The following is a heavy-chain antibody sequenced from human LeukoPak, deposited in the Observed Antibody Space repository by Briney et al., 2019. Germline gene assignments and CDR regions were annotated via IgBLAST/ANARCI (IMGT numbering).Heavy chain of an antibody. CDR1: GFTFSSYA. V-gene: IGHV3-23*01. CDR3: AKDVDGDDGDYVVGSGGFDY. CDR2: ISGSGGST. D-gene: IGHD4-17*01. Sequence: PGGSLRLSCAASGFTFSSYAMSWVRQAPGKGLEWVSAISGSGGSTYYADSVKGRFTTSRDNSKNTLYLQMNSLRAEDTAVYYCAKDVDGDDGDYVVGSGGFDYWGQGTLVTVSS. J-gene: IGHJ4*02.